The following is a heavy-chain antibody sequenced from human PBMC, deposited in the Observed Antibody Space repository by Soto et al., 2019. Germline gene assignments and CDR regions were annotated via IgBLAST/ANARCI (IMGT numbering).Heavy chain of an antibody. D-gene: IGHD3-22*01. CDR3: VKGEYYYDSSGYYPFDY. J-gene: IGHJ4*02. CDR1: GFTFSSYA. V-gene: IGHV3-64D*06. CDR2: ISTNGGST. Sequence: PGGSLRLSCSACGFTFSSYAMHWVRQAPGKGLEYVSSISTNGGSTHYADSVKGRFTISRDNSKNTQYLQMSSLRADDTAVYYCVKGEYYYDSSGYYPFDYWGQGTLVTVSS.